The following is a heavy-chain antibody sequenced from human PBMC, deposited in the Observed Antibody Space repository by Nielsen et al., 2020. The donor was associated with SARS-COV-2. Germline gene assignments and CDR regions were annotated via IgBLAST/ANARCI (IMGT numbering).Heavy chain of an antibody. J-gene: IGHJ4*02. V-gene: IGHV3-23*03. Sequence: WIRQPPGKGLEWVSVIYSGGSSTYYADSVKGRFTISRDNSKNTLYLQMNSLRAEDTAGYYCAKLGRGLDYWGQGTLVTVSS. CDR2: IYSGGSST. CDR3: AKLGRGLDY. D-gene: IGHD3-16*01.